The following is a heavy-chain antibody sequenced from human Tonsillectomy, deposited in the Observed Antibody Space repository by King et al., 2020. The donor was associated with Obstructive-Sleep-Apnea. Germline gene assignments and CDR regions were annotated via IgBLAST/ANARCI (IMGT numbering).Heavy chain of an antibody. CDR1: GYSFINYW. D-gene: IGHD2-2*01. J-gene: IGHJ6*02. CDR3: ARHTDPGYTSFWSPYGMDV. CDR2: IYPPDSET. V-gene: IGHV5-51*01. Sequence: VQLVQSGAEVKKPGESLKISCKGAGYSFINYWIGWVRQMPGKGLEWMGIIYPPDSETRYSPSFQGQVTISADKSVSTAYLQWSSLKASDTAIYYCARHTDPGYTSFWSPYGMDVWVQGTTVTVSS.